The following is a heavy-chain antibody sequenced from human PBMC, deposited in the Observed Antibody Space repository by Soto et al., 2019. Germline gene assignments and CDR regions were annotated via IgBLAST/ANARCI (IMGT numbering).Heavy chain of an antibody. J-gene: IGHJ3*02. Sequence: GESLKISCKGSGYSFTSNWIAWVRQMPGKGLEWMGTIDPGDSDTKYSPSFQGQVTISAAKSITTAYLQWSSLKASDTAIYYCARRYCCERSNHDFDIWGQGTMVTVSS. CDR1: GYSFTSNW. V-gene: IGHV5-51*01. D-gene: IGHD2-15*01. CDR2: IDPGDSDT. CDR3: ARRYCCERSNHDFDI.